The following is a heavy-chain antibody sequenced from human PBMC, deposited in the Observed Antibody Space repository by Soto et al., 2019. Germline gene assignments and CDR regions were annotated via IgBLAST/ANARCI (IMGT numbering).Heavy chain of an antibody. J-gene: IGHJ4*02. CDR1: GYSISSGYY. D-gene: IGHD6-19*01. CDR2: IYHSGNT. Sequence: SETLSLTCAVSGYSISSGYYCGWIRQPPGKGLEWIGSIYHSGNTYYNPSLKSRVTISVDTSKNHFSLKLSSVTTADTAVYYCARARIVVAGTIVDYWGQGTLVTVSS. V-gene: IGHV4-38-2*01. CDR3: ARARIVVAGTIVDY.